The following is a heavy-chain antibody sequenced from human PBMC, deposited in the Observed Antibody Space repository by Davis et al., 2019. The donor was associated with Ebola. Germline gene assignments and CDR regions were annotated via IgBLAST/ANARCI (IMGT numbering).Heavy chain of an antibody. D-gene: IGHD1/OR15-1a*01. Sequence: GGSLRLSCAASGFTFSSYAMSWVRQAPGKGLEWVGRTRNKANSYTTEYAASVKGRFTISRDDSKNSLYLQMNSLRAEDTAVYYCATSVEQMGGALGGWGQGTLVTVSS. CDR2: TRNKANSYTT. CDR3: ATSVEQMGGALGG. V-gene: IGHV3-72*01. CDR1: GFTFSSYA. J-gene: IGHJ4*02.